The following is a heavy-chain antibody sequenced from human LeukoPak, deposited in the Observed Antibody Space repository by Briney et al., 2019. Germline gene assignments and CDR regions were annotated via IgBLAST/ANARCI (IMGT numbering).Heavy chain of an antibody. V-gene: IGHV3-21*01. CDR1: GFTFSSYS. D-gene: IGHD5-18*01. Sequence: PGGSLRLSCAASGFTFSSYSMNWVRQAPGKGLEWVSSISSSSSYIYYADSVKGRFTISRDNAKNSLYLQMSSLRAEDTAVYYCARDRGYSYGSDYWGQGTLVTVSP. J-gene: IGHJ4*02. CDR3: ARDRGYSYGSDY. CDR2: ISSSSSYI.